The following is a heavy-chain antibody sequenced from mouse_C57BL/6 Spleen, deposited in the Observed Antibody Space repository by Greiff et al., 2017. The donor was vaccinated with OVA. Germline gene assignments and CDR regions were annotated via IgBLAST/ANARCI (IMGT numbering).Heavy chain of an antibody. CDR1: GYAFTNYL. Sequence: QVQLKESGAELVRPGTSVKVSCKASGYAFTNYLIEWVKQRPGQGLEWIGVINPGSGGTNYNEKFKGKATLTADKSSSTAYMQLSSLTSEDSAVYFCARGGDGYSFDYWGQGTTLTVSS. D-gene: IGHD2-3*01. J-gene: IGHJ2*01. CDR2: INPGSGGT. V-gene: IGHV1-54*01. CDR3: ARGGDGYSFDY.